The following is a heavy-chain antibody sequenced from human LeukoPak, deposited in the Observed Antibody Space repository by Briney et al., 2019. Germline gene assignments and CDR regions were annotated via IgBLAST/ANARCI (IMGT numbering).Heavy chain of an antibody. Sequence: SETLSLTCTVSGGSISSYYWSWIRQPPGKGLEWIGYIYYGGSTNYNPSHKSRVTMSVDTSKNQFSLKLSSVTAADTAVYYCAREGGFSSGYLNNWFDPWGQGTLVTVSS. CDR3: AREGGFSSGYLNNWFDP. D-gene: IGHD3-22*01. CDR1: GGSISSYY. V-gene: IGHV4-59*01. CDR2: IYYGGST. J-gene: IGHJ5*02.